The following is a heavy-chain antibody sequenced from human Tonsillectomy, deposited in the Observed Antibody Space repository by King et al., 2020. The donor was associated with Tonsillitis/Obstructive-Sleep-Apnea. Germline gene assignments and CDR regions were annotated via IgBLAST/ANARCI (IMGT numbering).Heavy chain of an antibody. D-gene: IGHD2-2*02. CDR3: AHSLHYTLGL. Sequence: TLKESGPTLVKPTQTLTLTCTFSGFSLSTSGVGVGWIRQPPGKALEWLTLIYLVDDKRYSPSLKSRLTTTKGTSKNQVVLTMTNMDPVDTATYYCAHSLHYTLGLWGQGTLVTVSS. CDR2: IYLVDDK. J-gene: IGHJ4*02. V-gene: IGHV2-5*02. CDR1: GFSLSTSGVG.